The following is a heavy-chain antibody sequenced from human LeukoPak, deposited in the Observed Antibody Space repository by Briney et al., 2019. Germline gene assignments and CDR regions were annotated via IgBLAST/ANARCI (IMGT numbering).Heavy chain of an antibody. CDR3: ARHLSGTTMSHYFDF. CDR2: IYSSGNT. Sequence: SETLSLTCTVSGDSISSGRNYWGWIRQSPGKGLEWIASIYSSGNTHSNPSLKSRVSISVDTSKNQVSLKLYSVTASDAAIYYCARHLSGTTMSHYFDFWGQGTLVTVSS. D-gene: IGHD1-1*01. V-gene: IGHV4-39*01. CDR1: GDSISSGRNY. J-gene: IGHJ4*02.